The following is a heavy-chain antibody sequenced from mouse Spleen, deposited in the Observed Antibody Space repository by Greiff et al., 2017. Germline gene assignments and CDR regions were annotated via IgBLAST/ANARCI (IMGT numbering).Heavy chain of an antibody. D-gene: IGHD2-14*01. V-gene: IGHV14-1*02. CDR1: GFNIKDYY. CDR2: IDPENGNT. Sequence: VQLQQSGAELVRPGALVKLSCKASGFNIKDYYMHWVKQRPEQGLEWIGWIDPENGNTIYDPKFQGKASITADTSSNTAYLQLSSLTSEDTAVYYCACYRYEENAMDYWGQGTSVTVSS. J-gene: IGHJ4*01. CDR3: ACYRYEENAMDY.